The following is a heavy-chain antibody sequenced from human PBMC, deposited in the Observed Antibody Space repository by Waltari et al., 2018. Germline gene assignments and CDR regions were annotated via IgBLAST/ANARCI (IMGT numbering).Heavy chain of an antibody. D-gene: IGHD2-2*01. CDR1: GDPVSGSYW. CDR3: AGDRAIGLFFDY. Sequence: QVQLQESGQGLVKPSGTLSLTCAVSGDPVSGSYWWSWVRQSPEKGLEWIGQVQHSGKTHYNPSIQSRVTISVDSPKNQFSLTLKSVTAADTAVYYCAGDRAIGLFFDYWGRGTLVTVSS. V-gene: IGHV4-4*02. CDR2: VQHSGKT. J-gene: IGHJ4*02.